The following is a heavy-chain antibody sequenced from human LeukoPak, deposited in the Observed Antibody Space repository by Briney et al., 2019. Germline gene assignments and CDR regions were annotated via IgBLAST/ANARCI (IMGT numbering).Heavy chain of an antibody. J-gene: IGHJ4*02. CDR1: GYTFTSYY. CDR3: ARGSLAAAVWMDY. V-gene: IGHV1-46*01. CDR2: INPSGGSP. Sequence: GASVKVSCKASGYTFTSYYIHWVRQAPGQGLEWMGIINPSGGSPGYAQKFQGRVTMTRDTSTSTVYMELSRLRSDDTAVYYCARGSLAAAVWMDYWGQGTLVTVSS. D-gene: IGHD6-13*01.